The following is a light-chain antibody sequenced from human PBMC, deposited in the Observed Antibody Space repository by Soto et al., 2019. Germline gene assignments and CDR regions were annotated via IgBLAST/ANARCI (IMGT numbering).Light chain of an antibody. Sequence: DIVMTQSPLSLPVTPREPASISCKSSQSLLHNNGYNYLDWCLQKPGQSPQLLIYLGSNRASGVSDRFSGSGSGTDFTLKISRVEAEDVGVYYCMQSLQTPPTFGQGTRVEIK. CDR2: LGS. V-gene: IGKV2-28*01. CDR1: QSLLHNNGYNY. J-gene: IGKJ1*01. CDR3: MQSLQTPPT.